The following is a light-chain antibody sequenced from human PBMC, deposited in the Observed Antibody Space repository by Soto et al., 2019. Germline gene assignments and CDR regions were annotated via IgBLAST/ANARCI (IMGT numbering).Light chain of an antibody. CDR3: QQYNSYSVT. J-gene: IGKJ1*01. CDR2: DAS. CDR1: QSISSW. V-gene: IGKV1-5*01. Sequence: DIQMTQSPSTLSASVGDRVTITCRASQSISSWLAWYQQKPGKAPKLLIYDASSLESGVPSRFSGNGSGTEFTLTISSLQPDDFATYYCQQYNSYSVTFGQGTKVEIK.